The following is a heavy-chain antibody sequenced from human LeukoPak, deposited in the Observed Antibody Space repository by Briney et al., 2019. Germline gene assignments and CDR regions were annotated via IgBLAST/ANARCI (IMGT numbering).Heavy chain of an antibody. D-gene: IGHD3-3*01. CDR2: ITGDCNYI. V-gene: IGHV3-21*01. CDR3: ARERNFYYFDY. Sequence: PGGSLRLSCAASGFTFSSDAMSWVRQAPGKGLEWVSSITGDCNYIFYADSVKGRFTISRDNAQNSLFLELNSLRGEDTAVYYCARERNFYYFDYWGQGALVTVSS. J-gene: IGHJ4*02. CDR1: GFTFSSDA.